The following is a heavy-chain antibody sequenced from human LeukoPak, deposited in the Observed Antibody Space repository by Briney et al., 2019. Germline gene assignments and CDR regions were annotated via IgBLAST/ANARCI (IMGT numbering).Heavy chain of an antibody. CDR2: INSDGSST. CDR1: GFIFSSYW. J-gene: IGHJ4*02. CDR3: ARGFNDFWSGSQLEY. V-gene: IGHV3-74*01. D-gene: IGHD3-3*01. Sequence: GGSLRLSCAASGFIFSSYWMHWVRHAPGKGLVWVSRINSDGSSTDYADSVKGRFTISRDNSKSTVYLEINSLRSEDTAIYYCARGFNDFWSGSQLEYWGQGTLVTVSS.